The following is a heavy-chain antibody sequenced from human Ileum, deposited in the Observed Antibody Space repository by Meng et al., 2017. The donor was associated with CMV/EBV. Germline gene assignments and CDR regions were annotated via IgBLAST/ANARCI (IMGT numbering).Heavy chain of an antibody. J-gene: IGHJ5*02. CDR2: IYYSGRT. D-gene: IGHD3-3*01. CDR3: ARDTATRRITIFGVVIPGLMGFDP. CDR1: Y. Sequence: YWGWLRQPPGKGLEWIVSIYYSGRTYYNPSLKSRVTISVDTSKNQFSLKLSSVTAADTAVYYCARDTATRRITIFGVVIPGLMGFDPWGQGTLVTVSS. V-gene: IGHV4-39*07.